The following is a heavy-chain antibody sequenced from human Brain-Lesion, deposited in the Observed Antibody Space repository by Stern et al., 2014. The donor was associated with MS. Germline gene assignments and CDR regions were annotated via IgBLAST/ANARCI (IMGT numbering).Heavy chain of an antibody. D-gene: IGHD2-15*01. V-gene: IGHV4-39*01. Sequence: QLQLQESGPGLVKPSETLSLTCTVAGGSVSSTSYAWAWIRQPPGKGLEWIGTIYYSGNTYYSPSLKSRLTISLAPSKNQFSRQLRLVTAADTAVYYCAGEEDIRYCSGGSCTGNWFDPWGQGTLVTVSS. CDR3: AGEEDIRYCSGGSCTGNWFDP. CDR1: GGSVSSTSYA. J-gene: IGHJ5*02. CDR2: IYYSGNT.